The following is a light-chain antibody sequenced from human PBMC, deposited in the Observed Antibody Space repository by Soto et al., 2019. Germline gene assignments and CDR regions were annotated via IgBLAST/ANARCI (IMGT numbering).Light chain of an antibody. J-gene: IGKJ5*01. CDR3: QQYDNWPPVT. CDR2: GAS. CDR1: QSVSSN. V-gene: IGKV3-15*01. Sequence: EVVMTKSPATLSVSPGEGATLSCRASQSVSSNLAWYQQKPGQAPRLLIYGASTRATGVPARFSGSGSGTDLTLTISSLQSEDFAIYYCQQYDNWPPVTFGQGTRLEIK.